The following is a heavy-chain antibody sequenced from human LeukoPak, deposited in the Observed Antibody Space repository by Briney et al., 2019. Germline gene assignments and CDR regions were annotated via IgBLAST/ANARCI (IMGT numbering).Heavy chain of an antibody. Sequence: GGSLRLSCAASGFTFSSYGMTWVRQAPGKGLVWVSRINSDASVTTYADSVKGRFTISRDNAKNTLYLQMNSLRAEDTAVYYCARVTAVAGTSVGVDAWGQGILVTVS. CDR1: GFTFSSYG. D-gene: IGHD6-19*01. CDR3: ARVTAVAGTSVGVDA. CDR2: INSDASVT. V-gene: IGHV3-74*01. J-gene: IGHJ4*02.